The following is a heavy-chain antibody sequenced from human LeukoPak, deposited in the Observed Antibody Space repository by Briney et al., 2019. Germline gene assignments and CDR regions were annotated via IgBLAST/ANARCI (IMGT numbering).Heavy chain of an antibody. CDR3: ARVQNPDYYDSSGYDY. D-gene: IGHD3-22*01. Sequence: SETLSLTCTVSGGSISSGGYYWSWIRQHPGKGLEWIGYIYYSGSTYYNPSLESRVTISVDTSKNQFSLKLSSVTAADTAVYYYARVQNPDYYDSSGYDYWGQGTLVTVSS. CDR1: GGSISSGGYY. V-gene: IGHV4-31*03. J-gene: IGHJ4*02. CDR2: IYYSGST.